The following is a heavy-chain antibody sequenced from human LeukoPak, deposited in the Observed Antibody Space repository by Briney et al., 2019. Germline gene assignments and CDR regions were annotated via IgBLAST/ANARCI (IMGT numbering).Heavy chain of an antibody. CDR3: VREGAYSTSSPAGY. V-gene: IGHV3-7*01. CDR1: GFTFSSYW. CDR2: INQDGSEK. D-gene: IGHD6-6*01. J-gene: IGHJ4*02. Sequence: GGSLRLSCAASGFTFSSYWMSWVRQAPGKRLEWVANINQDGSEKYYVDSVRGRFIISRDNARNSLFLQMNILTAEDTAIYYCVREGAYSTSSPAGYWGQGTLVSVSS.